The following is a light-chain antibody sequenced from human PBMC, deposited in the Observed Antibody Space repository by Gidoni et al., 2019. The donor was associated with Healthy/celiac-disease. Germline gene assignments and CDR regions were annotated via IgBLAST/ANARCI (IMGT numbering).Light chain of an antibody. CDR3: QQYDNLPS. Sequence: DLQMTQSPSSLSSSVGDRVTITCQASQDISNYLTWYQQKPGKAPKLMIYDASNVETGVPSRFSGSGARTDFTFTISRLQPEDIATYYCQQYDNLPSFXDXTKVXIK. CDR1: QDISNY. V-gene: IGKV1-33*01. J-gene: IGKJ4*01. CDR2: DAS.